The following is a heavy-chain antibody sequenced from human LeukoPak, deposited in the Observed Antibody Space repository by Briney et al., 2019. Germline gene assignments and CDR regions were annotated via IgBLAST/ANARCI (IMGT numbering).Heavy chain of an antibody. D-gene: IGHD3-10*01. J-gene: IGHJ3*02. V-gene: IGHV3-48*03. CDR1: GFTFSSYE. CDR2: ISSSDSII. CDR3: ARTRLRTPYYYGSGRTTDAFDI. Sequence: GGSLRLSCEASGFTFSSYEMNWVRQAPGKALEWVSYISSSDSIIYYADSVKGQFTVSRDNSKNSLYLQMNSLRAEDTAVYYCARTRLRTPYYYGSGRTTDAFDIWGQGTMVTVSS.